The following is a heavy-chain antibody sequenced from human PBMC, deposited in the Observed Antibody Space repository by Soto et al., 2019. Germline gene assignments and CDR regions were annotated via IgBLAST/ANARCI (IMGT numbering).Heavy chain of an antibody. CDR3: ARDAFGSGGPYYYYGMDV. D-gene: IGHD3-10*01. CDR1: GGTCSSYA. V-gene: IGHV1-69*13. Sequence: SVKVSCNASGGTCSSYAISWVRQAPGQGLEWMGGIIPIFGTANYAQKFQGRVTITADESTSTAYMELSSLRSEDTAVYYCARDAFGSGGPYYYYGMDVWGQGTTVTVSS. CDR2: IIPIFGTA. J-gene: IGHJ6*02.